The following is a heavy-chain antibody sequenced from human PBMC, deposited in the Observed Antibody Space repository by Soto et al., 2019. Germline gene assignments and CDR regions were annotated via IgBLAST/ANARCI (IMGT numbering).Heavy chain of an antibody. V-gene: IGHV3-21*01. CDR2: ISSSSSYI. Sequence: GGSLRLSCAASGFTFSSYAMSWVRQAPGKGLEWVSSISSSSSYIYYADSVKGRFTISRDNAKNSLYLQMNSLRAEDTAVYYCARVVYYVPGGMDVWGQGTTVTVSS. CDR1: GFTFSSYA. J-gene: IGHJ6*02. CDR3: ARVVYYVPGGMDV. D-gene: IGHD3-3*01.